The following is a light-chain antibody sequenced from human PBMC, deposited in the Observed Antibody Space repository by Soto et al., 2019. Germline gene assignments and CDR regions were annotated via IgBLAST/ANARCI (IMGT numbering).Light chain of an antibody. CDR1: QSMSSNY. V-gene: IGKV3-20*01. Sequence: ERLLTQPPGTLSLSPGETATLSCMASQSMSSNYFAWYQQKPGQAPRLLIYGASNRATGIPDRFSGSGSGTDFTLTISRLEPEDFAVYYCQQYGSSGTFGQGTKVDIK. CDR3: QQYGSSGT. CDR2: GAS. J-gene: IGKJ1*01.